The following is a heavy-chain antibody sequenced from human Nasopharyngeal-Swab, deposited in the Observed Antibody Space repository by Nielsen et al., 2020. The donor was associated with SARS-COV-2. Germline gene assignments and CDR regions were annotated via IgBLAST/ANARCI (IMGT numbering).Heavy chain of an antibody. CDR1: GFTFSSCW. CDR3: ARSRSAMDV. CDR2: INPDGSST. V-gene: IGHV3-74*01. J-gene: IGHJ6*02. Sequence: GESLKISCAASGFTFSSCWMHWVRQAPGKGLVWVSRINPDGSSTDYAGSVKGRFTISRDNAKNTLYLQMSSLRAEETAVYYCARSRSAMDVWGQGTTVTVSS.